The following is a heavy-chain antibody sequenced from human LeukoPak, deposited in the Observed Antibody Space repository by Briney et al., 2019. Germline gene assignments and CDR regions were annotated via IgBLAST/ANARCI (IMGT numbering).Heavy chain of an antibody. CDR1: GGSISSSSYY. J-gene: IGHJ4*02. V-gene: IGHV4-39*01. Sequence: PSETLSLTCSVSGGSISSSSYYWHWIRQPPGKGLEWIGNMFYSGNTYYNPSLKSRVSISVDAPKNQFSLKLSSVTAADTAVYYCARQRYEILTGYYFDYWGQGTLVTVSS. CDR3: ARQRYEILTGYYFDY. CDR2: MFYSGNT. D-gene: IGHD3-9*01.